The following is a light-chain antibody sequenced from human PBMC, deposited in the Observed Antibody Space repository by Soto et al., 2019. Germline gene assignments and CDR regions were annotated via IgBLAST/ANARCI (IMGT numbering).Light chain of an antibody. CDR3: QQYNNWPKT. V-gene: IGKV3-15*01. Sequence: EIVMTQSPATLSVSPGERATLSCRASQSVSSNLAWYQQKPGQAPRLLIYGASTRATGIPARFSGSESGTEFTLTISSLQYEDFAVYYCQQYNNWPKTFGQGTKVEIQ. CDR2: GAS. J-gene: IGKJ1*01. CDR1: QSVSSN.